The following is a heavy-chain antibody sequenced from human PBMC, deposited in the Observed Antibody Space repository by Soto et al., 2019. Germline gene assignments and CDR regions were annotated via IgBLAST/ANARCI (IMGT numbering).Heavy chain of an antibody. CDR2: INHSGST. CDR3: ARVTHGGYGRAFDI. Sequence: SETLSLTCAVYGGSFSGYYWSWIRQPPGKGLEWIGEINHSGSTNYNPSLKSRVTISVDTSKNQFSLKLSSVTAADTAVYYCARVTHGGYGRAFDIWGQGTMVTVSS. D-gene: IGHD5-18*01. J-gene: IGHJ3*02. V-gene: IGHV4-34*01. CDR1: GGSFSGYY.